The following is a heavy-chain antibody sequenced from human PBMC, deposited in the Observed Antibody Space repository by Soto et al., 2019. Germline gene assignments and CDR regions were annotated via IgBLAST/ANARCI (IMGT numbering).Heavy chain of an antibody. D-gene: IGHD2-2*01. Sequence: ASVKVSCKASGYTFTSYGISWVRQAPGQGLEWMGWISAYNGNTNYAQKLQGRVTMTTDTSTSTAYMELRSLRSDDTAVYYCARGGHIVVVPAATYYYYYYGMDVWGQGTTVTAP. V-gene: IGHV1-18*01. CDR2: ISAYNGNT. CDR1: GYTFTSYG. J-gene: IGHJ6*02. CDR3: ARGGHIVVVPAATYYYYYYGMDV.